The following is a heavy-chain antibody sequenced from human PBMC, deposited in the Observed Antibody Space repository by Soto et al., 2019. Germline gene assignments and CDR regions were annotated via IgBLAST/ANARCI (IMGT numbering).Heavy chain of an antibody. Sequence: PSETLSLTCTVSGGSISSGDYYWSWIRQPPGKGLEWIGYIYYSGTTYYNPSLKSRVSISVDTSTNQFSLDLRSVAAADTAVYYCAKVLEASRNPRFDPWGQGTLVTVSS. CDR1: GGSISSGDYY. V-gene: IGHV4-30-4*01. CDR2: IYYSGTT. CDR3: AKVLEASRNPRFDP. D-gene: IGHD3-3*01. J-gene: IGHJ5*02.